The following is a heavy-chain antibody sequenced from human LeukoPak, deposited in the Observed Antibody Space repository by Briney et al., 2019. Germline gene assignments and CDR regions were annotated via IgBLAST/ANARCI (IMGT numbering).Heavy chain of an antibody. CDR1: GGSISSFF. V-gene: IGHV4-59*12. J-gene: IGHJ4*02. CDR2: IYYSGST. Sequence: PSETLSLTCTVSGGSISSFFWSWIRQPPGKGLEWIGYIYYSGSTNYNPSLKSRVTISVDTSKNQFSLKLSSVTAADTAVYYCARVRGGYLYYFDYWGQGTLVTVSS. CDR3: ARVRGGYLYYFDY. D-gene: IGHD3-22*01.